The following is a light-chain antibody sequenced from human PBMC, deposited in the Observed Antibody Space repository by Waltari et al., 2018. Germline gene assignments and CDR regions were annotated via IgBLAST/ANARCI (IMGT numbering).Light chain of an antibody. Sequence: QSALTQPASVSGPPGQSITISGPGTPSDGGGSNYVSWYPQHPGKAPTLMIYDVSNRPSGVSNRVSGSKSGNTASLTISGLQAEDEADYYCSSYTSSFTEVFGGGTKLTVL. V-gene: IGLV2-14*03. CDR1: PSDGGGSNY. CDR3: SSYTSSFTEV. J-gene: IGLJ3*02. CDR2: DVS.